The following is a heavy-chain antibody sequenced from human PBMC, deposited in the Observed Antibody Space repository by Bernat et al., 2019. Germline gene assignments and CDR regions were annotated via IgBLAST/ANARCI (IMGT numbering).Heavy chain of an antibody. Sequence: EGQLVESGGGLVQPGGSLRLSCAASGFTFSTYWMTWVRQAPGKGLEWVANIKQDGSETHYVDSVKGRFTISRDNAENSLYLQMSSLTAEDTAVYYCTRDLKYYHSSAYYDGFDIWGQGTMVTVSS. CDR3: TRDLKYYHSSAYYDGFDI. V-gene: IGHV3-7*03. J-gene: IGHJ3*02. CDR1: GFTFSTYW. CDR2: IKQDGSET. D-gene: IGHD3-22*01.